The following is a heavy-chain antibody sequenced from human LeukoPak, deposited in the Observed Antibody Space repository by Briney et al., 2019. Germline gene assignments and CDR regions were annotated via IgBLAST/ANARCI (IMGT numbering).Heavy chain of an antibody. CDR2: IYSGGST. J-gene: IGHJ6*02. CDR1: GFTVSSNY. V-gene: IGHV3-66*01. D-gene: IGHD3-9*01. Sequence: GGSLRLSCAASGFTVSSNYMSWVRQAPGKGLEWVSVIYSGGSTYYADSVKGRFTISRDNSKNTLYLQMNSLRAEDTAVYYCARDQHYDILTGYYYGMDVWGQGTTVTVSS. CDR3: ARDQHYDILTGYYYGMDV.